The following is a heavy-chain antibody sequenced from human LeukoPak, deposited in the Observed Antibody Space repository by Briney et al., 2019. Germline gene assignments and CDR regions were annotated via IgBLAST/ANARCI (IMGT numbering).Heavy chain of an antibody. CDR2: IYWDDDK. J-gene: IGHJ2*01. Sequence: SGPTLVKPTQTLTLTCTFSGFSLNTHRVGVGWIRQPPGKALEGLALIYWDDDKRYSPSLRTRLTITKEISKNQVVLTMTNMASVDTGTYFCVRISRSFVVASDWFFDLWGRGTPVTVSS. CDR1: GFSLNTHRVG. V-gene: IGHV2-5*04. CDR3: VRISRSFVVASDWFFDL. D-gene: IGHD2-21*01.